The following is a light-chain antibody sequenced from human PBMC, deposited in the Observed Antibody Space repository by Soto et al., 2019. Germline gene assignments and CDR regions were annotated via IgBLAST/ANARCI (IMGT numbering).Light chain of an antibody. CDR2: AAS. CDR3: LQDYNYPRT. Sequence: IQLTQSPSSLSASVGDRVTITCRASQSISSYLNWYQQKPGKAPKLLIYAASSLQSGVPSRFSGSGSETDFTLTISSLQPEGFATYYCLQDYNYPRTFGQGTKVDIK. V-gene: IGKV1-39*01. J-gene: IGKJ1*01. CDR1: QSISSY.